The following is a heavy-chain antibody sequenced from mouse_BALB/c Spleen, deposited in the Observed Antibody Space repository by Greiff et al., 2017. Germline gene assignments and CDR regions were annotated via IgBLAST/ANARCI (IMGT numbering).Heavy chain of an antibody. J-gene: IGHJ4*01. V-gene: IGHV5-2*01. D-gene: IGHD3-1*01. CDR1: EYEFPSHD. CDR3: ARDRGLTRTGAMDY. Sequence: EVKLVESGGGLVQPGESLKLSCESNEYEFPSHDMSWVRKTPEKRLELVAAINSDGGSTYYPDTMERRFIISRDNTKKTLYLQMSSLRSEDTALYYCARDRGLTRTGAMDYWGQGTSVTVSS. CDR2: INSDGGST.